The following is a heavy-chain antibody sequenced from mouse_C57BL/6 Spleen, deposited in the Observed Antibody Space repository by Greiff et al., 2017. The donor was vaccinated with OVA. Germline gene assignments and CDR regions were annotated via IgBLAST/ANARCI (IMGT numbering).Heavy chain of an antibody. CDR2: ISSGSSTI. D-gene: IGHD2-3*01. V-gene: IGHV5-17*01. CDR3: ARNGYYLFDY. J-gene: IGHJ2*01. CDR1: GFTFSDYG. Sequence: EVKLVESGGGLVKPGGSLKLSCAASGFTFSDYGMHWVRQAPEKGLEWVAYISSGSSTISYADTVKGRFTISRDNAKNTRCLQMTSLRSEDTAMYYCARNGYYLFDYWGQGTTLTVSS.